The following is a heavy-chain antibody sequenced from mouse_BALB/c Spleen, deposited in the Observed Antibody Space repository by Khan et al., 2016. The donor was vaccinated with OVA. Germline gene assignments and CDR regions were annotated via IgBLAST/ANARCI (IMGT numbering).Heavy chain of an antibody. V-gene: IGHV1S81*02. CDR2: INPSNGGT. CDR1: GYTFTSYY. D-gene: IGHD2-1*01. Sequence: QVHVKQSGAELVKPGASVRLSCKASGYTFTSYYLYWVKQRPGQGLEWIGDINPSNGGTNFNEKFKSKATLTVDKSSSTAYMQLSSLTSEDSAVYYWTRSGYGTFAYWGQGTLVTVSA. J-gene: IGHJ3*01. CDR3: TRSGYGTFAY.